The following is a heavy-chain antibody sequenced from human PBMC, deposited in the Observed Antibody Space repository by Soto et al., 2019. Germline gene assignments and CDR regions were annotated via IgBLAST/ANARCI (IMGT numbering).Heavy chain of an antibody. J-gene: IGHJ4*02. CDR1: GYTFTSYG. V-gene: IGHV1-18*01. CDR3: ARGRDGDY. CDR2: ISAHNDNT. Sequence: QVHLVQSGAEVKKPGASVKVSCKCSGYTFTSYGITWVRQAPGQGLEWMGWISAHNDNTDYAQKLQGRVTVTRDTSTSTAFRELRSLGSDDTAVYYCARGRDGDYWGQGALVTVSS.